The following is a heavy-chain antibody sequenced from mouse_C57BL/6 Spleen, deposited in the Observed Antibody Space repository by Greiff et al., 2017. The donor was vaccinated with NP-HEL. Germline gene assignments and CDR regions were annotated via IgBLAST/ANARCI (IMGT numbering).Heavy chain of an antibody. J-gene: IGHJ2*01. CDR2: ISSCGSTI. D-gene: IGHD1-3*01. Sequence: EVQVVESGGGLVKPGGSLKLSCAASGFTFSDYGMHWVRQAPEKGLEWVAYISSCGSTIYYADTVKGRFTISRDNAKNTLCLQMTSLRSEDTAMYYCARGSGNLYSFDYWGQGTTLTVSS. CDR1: GFTFSDYG. CDR3: ARGSGNLYSFDY. V-gene: IGHV5-17*01.